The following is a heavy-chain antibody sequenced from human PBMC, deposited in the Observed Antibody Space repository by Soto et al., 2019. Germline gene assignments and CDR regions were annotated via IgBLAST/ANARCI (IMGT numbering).Heavy chain of an antibody. CDR1: GFTFSSYS. V-gene: IGHV3-48*01. Sequence: EVQLVESGGGLVQPGGSLRLSCAASGFTFSSYSMNWVRQAPGKGLEWVSYISSSTSTIYYADSVKGRFTISRDNAKNSLYLQMNSLRAEDTAVYYCATDKGRSPHDYWGQGTLVTVSS. CDR2: ISSSTSTI. CDR3: ATDKGRSPHDY. D-gene: IGHD2-15*01. J-gene: IGHJ4*02.